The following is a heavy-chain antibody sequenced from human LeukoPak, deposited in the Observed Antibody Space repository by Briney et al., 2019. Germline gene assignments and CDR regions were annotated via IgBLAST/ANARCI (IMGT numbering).Heavy chain of an antibody. J-gene: IGHJ6*03. Sequence: PSETLSLTCTVSGGSISSYYWSWIRQPPGKGLEWIGYIYYSGSTNYNPSLKSRVTISVDTSKNQFSLKLSSVTAADTAVYYCARAVVVVAATGYYYYMDVWGKGTTVTVSS. CDR2: IYYSGST. V-gene: IGHV4-59*01. CDR3: ARAVVVVAATGYYYYMDV. CDR1: GGSISSYY. D-gene: IGHD2-15*01.